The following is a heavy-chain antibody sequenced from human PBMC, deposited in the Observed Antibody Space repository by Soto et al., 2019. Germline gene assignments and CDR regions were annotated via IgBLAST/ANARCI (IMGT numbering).Heavy chain of an antibody. J-gene: IGHJ4*01. CDR1: GFSINTYW. D-gene: IGHD4-17*01. Sequence: GGSLRLSCAVSGFSINTYWMHWVRHASGKGLVWVLVINSDGSNRAYADSVKGRFTISIDNAKNKLYLNMNSLRAADTAVYYCASPWGTTTSVDYWGQGTLVTVSS. CDR3: ASPWGTTTSVDY. V-gene: IGHV3-74*01. CDR2: INSDGSNR.